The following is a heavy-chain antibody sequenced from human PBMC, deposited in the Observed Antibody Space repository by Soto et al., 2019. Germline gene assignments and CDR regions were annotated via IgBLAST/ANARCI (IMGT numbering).Heavy chain of an antibody. CDR1: GGTFSSYT. V-gene: IGHV1-69*04. D-gene: IGHD6-13*01. Sequence: ASVKVSCKASGGTFSSYTICWVRQAPGQGLEWMGRIIPILGIANYAQKFQGRVTITADKSTSTAYMELSSLRSEDTAVYYCAREPAGTYYYYGMDVWGQGTTVTVSS. J-gene: IGHJ6*02. CDR2: IIPILGIA. CDR3: AREPAGTYYYYGMDV.